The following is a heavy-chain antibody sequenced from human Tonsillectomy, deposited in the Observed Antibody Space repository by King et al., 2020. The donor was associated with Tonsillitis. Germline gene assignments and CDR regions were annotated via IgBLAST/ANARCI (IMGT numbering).Heavy chain of an antibody. CDR1: GGSISSDKYY. Sequence: QLQESGPGLVKPSQTLSLTCTVSGGSISSDKYYWSWIRQSAGKGLEWIGRMYTSGSINYNPSLRSRVTMSVDTSKNQFSLNLSSVTAADTAVYYCARRLRYGGYVPGGGDIWGQGTMLTVAA. J-gene: IGHJ3*02. CDR3: ARRLRYGGYVPGGGDI. D-gene: IGHD4-17*01. CDR2: MYTSGSI. V-gene: IGHV4-61*02.